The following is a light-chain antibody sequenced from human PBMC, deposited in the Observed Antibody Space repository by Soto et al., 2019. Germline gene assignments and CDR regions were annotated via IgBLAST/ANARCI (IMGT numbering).Light chain of an antibody. CDR1: ISDIGGYNY. CDR3: NSYTTTNTYV. J-gene: IGLJ1*01. Sequence: QSVLTQPASLSGSPGHSITISCTGTISDIGGYNYVSWYQQHPGKAPKLMIYEVSNRPSGISNRFSGSKSGNTASLTISGLQADDEADYYCNSYTTTNTYVFGTGTKVTVL. CDR2: EVS. V-gene: IGLV2-14*01.